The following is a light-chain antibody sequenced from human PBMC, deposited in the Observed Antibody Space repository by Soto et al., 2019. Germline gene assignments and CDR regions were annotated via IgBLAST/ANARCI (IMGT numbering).Light chain of an antibody. Sequence: EIVLTQSPATLSWSPGERATLSCRASQSVSSYLAWYQQKPGQAPRLLIYDASNRATGIPARFSGSGSGTDFTLTISSLEPEDFAVYYCQQRSNWRLTFGGGTKVEIK. J-gene: IGKJ4*01. CDR3: QQRSNWRLT. V-gene: IGKV3-11*01. CDR1: QSVSSY. CDR2: DAS.